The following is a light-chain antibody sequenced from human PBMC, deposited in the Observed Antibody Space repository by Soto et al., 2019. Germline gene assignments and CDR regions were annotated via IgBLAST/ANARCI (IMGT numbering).Light chain of an antibody. V-gene: IGKV1-39*01. CDR3: QHCDCLLNT. CDR1: QSISSY. J-gene: IGKJ5*01. Sequence: THPKTSLSASVGDRVTITCRASQSISSYLNWYQQKPGKAPKLLIYAASSLQSGVPSRFSGSGSGTDFTLTISILQPEDCASYYSQHCDCLLNTFGQG. CDR2: AAS.